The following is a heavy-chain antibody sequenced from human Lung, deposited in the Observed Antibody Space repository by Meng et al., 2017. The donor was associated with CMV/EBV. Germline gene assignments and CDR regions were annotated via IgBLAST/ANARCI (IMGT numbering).Heavy chain of an antibody. D-gene: IGHD3-10*01. CDR1: GDSSTNHNW. CDR2: IPHRGSS. Sequence: VAVRGSGPALVQASETLSLSCAVSGDSSTNHNWWAWVRQPPGKGLEWIGEIPHRGSSAYNPSLKSRVSMSIDKSKNQFSLKLTSVTAADTAVYHCLRRSGGSVWGQGTLVTVSS. J-gene: IGHJ1*01. CDR3: LRRSGGSV. V-gene: IGHV4-4*02.